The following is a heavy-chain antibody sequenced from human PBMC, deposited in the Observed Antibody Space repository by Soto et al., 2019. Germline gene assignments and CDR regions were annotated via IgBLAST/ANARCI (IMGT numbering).Heavy chain of an antibody. CDR2: IIPIFGTA. Sequence: GXSVKVSFNASGGTFSSYAISLVRHTPGQGLEWMGGIIPIFGTANYAQKFQGRVTITGDESTSKAYMELSSLRSEEKAVFFCARVEKGQQYYYYYGMDVWGQGTTVTVSS. V-gene: IGHV1-69*01. CDR3: ARVEKGQQYYYYYGMDV. J-gene: IGHJ6*02. D-gene: IGHD1-1*01. CDR1: GGTFSSYA.